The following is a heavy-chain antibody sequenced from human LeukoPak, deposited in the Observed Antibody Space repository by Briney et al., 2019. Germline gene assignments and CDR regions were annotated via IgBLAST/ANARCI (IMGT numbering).Heavy chain of an antibody. Sequence: SETLSLTCAVYGGSFSGYYWSWIRQPPGKGLEWIGEINHSGSTNYNPSLKSRVTISVNTSKNQFSLKLSSVTAPDAAVYYCARLGNYYDSSGYVYWGQGTLVTVSS. V-gene: IGHV4-34*01. CDR3: ARLGNYYDSSGYVY. D-gene: IGHD3-22*01. J-gene: IGHJ4*02. CDR1: GGSFSGYY. CDR2: INHSGST.